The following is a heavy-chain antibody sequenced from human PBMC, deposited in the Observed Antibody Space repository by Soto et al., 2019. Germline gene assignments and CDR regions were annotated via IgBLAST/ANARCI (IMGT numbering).Heavy chain of an antibody. CDR3: ARDVGSAFDI. V-gene: IGHV3-72*01. D-gene: IGHD3-10*01. Sequence: GGSLRLSCAASGFTFSDHYMDWVRQAPGKGLEWVGRTRNKANSYTTEYAASVKGRFTISRDDSKNSLSLQMNSLKTEDTAVYYCARDVGSAFDIWGQGTMVTVSS. CDR1: GFTFSDHY. J-gene: IGHJ3*02. CDR2: TRNKANSYTT.